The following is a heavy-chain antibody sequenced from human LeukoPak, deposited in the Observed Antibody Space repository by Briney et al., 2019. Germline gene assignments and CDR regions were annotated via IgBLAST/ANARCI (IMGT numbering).Heavy chain of an antibody. Sequence: GASVKVSCKASGYTFTSYDINWVRQATGQGLEWMGWMNPKSGNTGYAQKFQGRVTMTRNTSISTAYMELSRLISEDTAVYYCARAYGYCSGGSCYSGWFDPWGQGTLVTASS. CDR3: ARAYGYCSGGSCYSGWFDP. CDR1: GYTFTSYD. V-gene: IGHV1-8*01. J-gene: IGHJ5*02. D-gene: IGHD2-15*01. CDR2: MNPKSGNT.